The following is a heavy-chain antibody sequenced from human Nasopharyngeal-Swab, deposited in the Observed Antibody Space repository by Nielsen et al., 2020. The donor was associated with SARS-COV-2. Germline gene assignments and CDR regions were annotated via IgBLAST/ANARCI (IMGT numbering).Heavy chain of an antibody. V-gene: IGHV7-4-1*02. D-gene: IGHD2-15*01. J-gene: IGHJ5*02. CDR2: INTKTGNP. CDR1: GYSFTNYG. Sequence: ASVKVSCKASGYSFTNYGVNWVRQAPGQGLEWMGWINTKTGNPTYAQGFTGRFVFSLDTSVTTAYLQISSLEAEDTAVYYCARAGTHCSGGTCFDNWGQGTLVTVSS. CDR3: ARAGTHCSGGTCFDN.